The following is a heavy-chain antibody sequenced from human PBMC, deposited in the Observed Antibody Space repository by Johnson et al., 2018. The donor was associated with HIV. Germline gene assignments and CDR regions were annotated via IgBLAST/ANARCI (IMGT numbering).Heavy chain of an antibody. J-gene: IGHJ3*02. V-gene: IGHV3-66*01. Sequence: QLVESGGGVARPGGSLRLSCAASGFTVSSNYMSWVRQAPGKGLEWVSLIYSGDSTYYADSVKGRFTISRDNSKNTLYLQMNSLRAEDTAVYYCARGAPWSGSDAFDIWGQGTMVTVSS. D-gene: IGHD3-3*01. CDR2: IYSGDST. CDR3: ARGAPWSGSDAFDI. CDR1: GFTVSSNY.